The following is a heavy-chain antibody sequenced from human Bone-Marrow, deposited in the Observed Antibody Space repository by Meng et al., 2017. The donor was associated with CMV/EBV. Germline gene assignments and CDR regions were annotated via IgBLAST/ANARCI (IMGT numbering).Heavy chain of an antibody. D-gene: IGHD2-2*01. CDR2: IRYDGNNV. CDR3: ARDIGSTSSFFDY. J-gene: IGHJ4*02. V-gene: IGHV3-30*02. CDR1: GFSFNSYA. Sequence: GESLKISCAASGFSFNSYAMHWVRQPPGKGLEWVTFIRYDGNNVYYADSVKGRFTVSRDNSKNTLHLQMNRLRPEDTAVYYCARDIGSTSSFFDYWGQGTLVTVSS.